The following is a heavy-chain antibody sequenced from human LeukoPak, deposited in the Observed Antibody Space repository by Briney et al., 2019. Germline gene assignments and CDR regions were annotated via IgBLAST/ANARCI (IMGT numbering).Heavy chain of an antibody. V-gene: IGHV3-23*01. Sequence: GGSLRLSCAASGFTFSSYATYWVRQAPGKGLEWVSGIFGSGGSTHYADSVKGRFTISRDNSKNTVYLQMNSLRAEDTAVYYCAKTITGYSSGRFPGWPVDYWGQGTLVTVSS. J-gene: IGHJ4*02. D-gene: IGHD6-19*01. CDR3: AKTITGYSSGRFPGWPVDY. CDR1: GFTFSSYA. CDR2: IFGSGGST.